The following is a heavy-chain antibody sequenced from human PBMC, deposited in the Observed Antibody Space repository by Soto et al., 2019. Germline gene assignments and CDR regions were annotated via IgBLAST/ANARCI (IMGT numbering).Heavy chain of an antibody. CDR1: GYTFTNYY. D-gene: IGHD1-1*01. CDR2: INPTGGST. Sequence: ASVKVSCKASGYTFTNYYMHWVRQAPGQGLEWMGFINPTGGSTSYAQKFQGRVNMTRDTSTSTVYMDLSSLRSEDTAVYYCARNDKSGLDYWGQGTLVTVSS. J-gene: IGHJ4*02. CDR3: ARNDKSGLDY. V-gene: IGHV1-46*01.